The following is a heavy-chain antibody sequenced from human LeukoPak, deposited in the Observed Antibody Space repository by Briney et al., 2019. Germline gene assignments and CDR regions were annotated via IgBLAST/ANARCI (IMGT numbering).Heavy chain of an antibody. V-gene: IGHV3-53*01. CDR3: SRDRSRGYSFT. CDR2: IYADGGGGGT. CDR1: GVTVSTNY. D-gene: IGHD5-12*01. Sequence: PGGSLRLSCAVSGVTVSTNYMGWVRQAPGKGLEWVSVIYADGGGGGTYYADSVKGRFTISRDNSRNTLYLRMSNLRADDTAMYYCSRDRSRGYSFTWGQGTLVTVSS. J-gene: IGHJ5*02.